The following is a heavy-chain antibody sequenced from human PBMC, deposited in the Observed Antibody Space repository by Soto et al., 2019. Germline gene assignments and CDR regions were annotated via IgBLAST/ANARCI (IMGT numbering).Heavy chain of an antibody. D-gene: IGHD6-19*01. V-gene: IGHV6-1*01. Sequence: SQTLSLTCAISGDSVSSNSAAWNWIRQSPSRGLEWLGRTYYRSKWYNDYAVSVKSRITINPDTSKNQFSLQLNSVTPEDTAVYYCARDSGYSSSRIAVAGTAWDYWGQGTLVTVSS. CDR3: ARDSGYSSSRIAVAGTAWDY. CDR1: GDSVSSNSAA. CDR2: TYYRSKWYN. J-gene: IGHJ4*02.